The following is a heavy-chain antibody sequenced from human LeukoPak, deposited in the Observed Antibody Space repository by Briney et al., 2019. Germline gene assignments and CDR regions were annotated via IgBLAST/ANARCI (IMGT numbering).Heavy chain of an antibody. CDR3: ARNGRVRRVVKDLFEY. D-gene: IGHD3-10*01. CDR1: GYTFTSYY. CDR2: INPTGGST. J-gene: IGHJ4*02. Sequence: ASVKVSCKASGYTFTSYYMHWVRQAPGQGLEWMGLINPTGGSTGYAQKFQGRVTMTRDMSTSTDYMELSSLRSEDTAIYYCARNGRVRRVVKDLFEYWGQGTLVAVSS. V-gene: IGHV1-46*01.